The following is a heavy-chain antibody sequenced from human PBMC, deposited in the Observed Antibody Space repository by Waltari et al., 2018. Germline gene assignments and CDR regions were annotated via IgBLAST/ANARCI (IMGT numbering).Heavy chain of an antibody. CDR3: ARDPTVVPYYYMDV. CDR2: ITWNGARA. D-gene: IGHD2-15*01. J-gene: IGHJ6*03. CDR1: GFTFDYYG. V-gene: IGHV3-20*01. Sequence: EVQVVESGGRVVRPGGSLRRACVASGFTFDYYGMSWVRQPPGKGLEWVSSITWNGARAGYADSVKGRFTISRDNAKNSLYLEMNDLRAEDTALYHCARDPTVVPYYYMDVWGKGTTVTVSS.